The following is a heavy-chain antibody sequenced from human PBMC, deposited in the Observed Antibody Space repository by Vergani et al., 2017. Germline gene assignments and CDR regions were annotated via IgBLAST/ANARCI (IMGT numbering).Heavy chain of an antibody. V-gene: IGHV1-18*04. Sequence: QVQLVQSGAEVKKPGASVKVSCKASGYTFTSYGISWVRQAPGQGLEWMGWISAYNGNTNYAQKLQGRVTMTTDTSTSTAYMELSSLRSEDTAVYYCARGSDTAMDYYYYYMDVWGKGTTVTVSS. D-gene: IGHD5-18*01. J-gene: IGHJ6*03. CDR1: GYTFTSYG. CDR3: ARGSDTAMDYYYYYMDV. CDR2: ISAYNGNT.